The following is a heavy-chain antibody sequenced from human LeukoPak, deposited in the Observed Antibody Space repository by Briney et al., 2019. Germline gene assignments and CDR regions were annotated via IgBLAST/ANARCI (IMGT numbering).Heavy chain of an antibody. Sequence: ASVKVSCKTSGYTFSDSTVHCVREAPGQGFERMGWINPDSGATNYAQKFQGRVTMTRDTSISTAYMELSRLRSDDTAVYYCGRDVTGGYFDDWGQGTLVTVSS. CDR2: INPDSGAT. V-gene: IGHV1-2*02. CDR3: GRDVTGGYFDD. D-gene: IGHD2-8*02. CDR1: GYTFSDST. J-gene: IGHJ4*02.